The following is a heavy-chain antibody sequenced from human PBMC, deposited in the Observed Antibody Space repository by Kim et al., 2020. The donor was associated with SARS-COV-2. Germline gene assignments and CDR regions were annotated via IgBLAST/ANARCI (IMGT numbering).Heavy chain of an antibody. CDR3: ARSGGSYGDYDYYYYGMDV. V-gene: IGHV1-18*01. D-gene: IGHD4-17*01. CDR1: GYTFTSYG. Sequence: ASVKVSCKASGYTFTSYGISWVRQAPGQGLEWMGWISAYNGNTNYAQKLQGRVTMTTDTSTSTAYMELRSLRSDDTAVYYCARSGGSYGDYDYYYYGMDVWGQGTTVTVSS. J-gene: IGHJ6*02. CDR2: ISAYNGNT.